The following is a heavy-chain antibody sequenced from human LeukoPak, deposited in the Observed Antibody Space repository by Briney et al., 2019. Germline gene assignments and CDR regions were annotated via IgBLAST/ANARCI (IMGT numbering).Heavy chain of an antibody. CDR3: ARDGLCTNGVCFFDY. CDR2: INPNSGGT. Sequence: ASVKVSCKASGYTFTGYYMHWVRQAPGQGLEWMGRINPNSGGTNYAQKLQGRVTMTTDTSTSTAYMELRSPRSDDTAVYYCARDGLCTNGVCFFDYWGQGTLVTVSS. CDR1: GYTFTGYY. J-gene: IGHJ4*02. D-gene: IGHD2-8*01. V-gene: IGHV1-2*06.